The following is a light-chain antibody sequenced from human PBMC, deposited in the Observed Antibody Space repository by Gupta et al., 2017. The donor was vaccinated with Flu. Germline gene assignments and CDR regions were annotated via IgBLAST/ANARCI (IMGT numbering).Light chain of an antibody. J-gene: IGLJ1*01. CDR2: DNN. V-gene: IGLV1-44*01. CDR3: AAWDDSLNGHYV. Sequence: SLNVGMTAVHWYHQVTGTDTKLLIYDNNQRPSGVPDRFSGSKSGTSASLAISGLQSEDEAHYYCAAWDDSLNGHYVFGTGTEVTVL. CDR1: SLNVGMTA.